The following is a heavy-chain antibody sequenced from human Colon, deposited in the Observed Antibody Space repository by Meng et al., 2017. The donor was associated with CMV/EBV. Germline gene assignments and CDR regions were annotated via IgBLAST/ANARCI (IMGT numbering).Heavy chain of an antibody. CDR1: GYTFNKHG. CDR2: INLWNGNI. D-gene: IGHD3-16*01. Sequence: ASVKVSCKASGYTFNKHGINWVRQAPGQGLEWMGWINLWNGNIESAQKFQGRITLTTDASTSTVYMELRSLTSDATAVYYCAKDLFSPGGNSCFDHWGQGTLVTVSS. J-gene: IGHJ4*02. CDR3: AKDLFSPGGNSCFDH. V-gene: IGHV1-18*01.